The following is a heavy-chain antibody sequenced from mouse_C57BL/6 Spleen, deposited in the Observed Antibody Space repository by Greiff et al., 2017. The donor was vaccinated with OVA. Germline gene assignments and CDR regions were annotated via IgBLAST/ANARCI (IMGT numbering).Heavy chain of an antibody. CDR1: GYTFTEYT. Sequence: VQLVESGAELVKPGASVKLSCKTSGYTFTEYTIHWVKQRSGQGLEWIGGVYPGSGGIKYNEKFNDKARLTADKSSSTVHMELSRLTTEDSAVYFCARHEEASTTVVGCPFDYWGQGTTLTVSS. V-gene: IGHV1-62-2*01. D-gene: IGHD1-1*01. CDR2: VYPGSGGI. CDR3: ARHEEASTTVVGCPFDY. J-gene: IGHJ2*01.